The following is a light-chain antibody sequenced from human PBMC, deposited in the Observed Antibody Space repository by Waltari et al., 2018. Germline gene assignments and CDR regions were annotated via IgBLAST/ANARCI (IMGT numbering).Light chain of an antibody. Sequence: EIVLTQSPGTMSLSPGDRAILSCRASQTINSNHLAWYQQKPGQAPRLLIHGASSRAIGIPDRFFGSGSGTDFALTISRLEPEDAGVYYGQQYSASTGTFGQGTKVEIK. CDR3: QQYSASTGT. V-gene: IGKV3-20*01. CDR2: GAS. CDR1: QTINSNH. J-gene: IGKJ1*01.